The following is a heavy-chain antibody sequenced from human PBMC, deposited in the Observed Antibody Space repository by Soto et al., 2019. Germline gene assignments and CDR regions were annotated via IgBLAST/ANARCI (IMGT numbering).Heavy chain of an antibody. CDR3: ARSLVVVVPDV. CDR2: ISSSSSTI. V-gene: IGHV3-48*01. J-gene: IGHJ6*04. D-gene: IGHD2-15*01. Sequence: GGSLRLSCAASGFTFSSYSMNWVRQAPGKGREWVSYISSSSSTIYYEDSVKGRFTISRDNAKNSLYLQMNSLRAEDMAVYYCARSLVVVVPDVWGKGTTVTVSS. CDR1: GFTFSSYS.